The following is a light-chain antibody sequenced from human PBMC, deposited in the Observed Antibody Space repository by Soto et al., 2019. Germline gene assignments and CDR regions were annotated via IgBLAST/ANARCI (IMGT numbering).Light chain of an antibody. CDR3: LKNNSYPWT. V-gene: IGKV1-17*01. Sequence: DIPMTQSPASLSSSVGDRVTITCRASQGVSNDLGWYQQKPGQAPKRLIYAASSLQTGVPSRFSGSGSGTEFTLTISRLQSEDFATYYCLKNNSYPWTFGQGTKVEIK. J-gene: IGKJ1*01. CDR2: AAS. CDR1: QGVSND.